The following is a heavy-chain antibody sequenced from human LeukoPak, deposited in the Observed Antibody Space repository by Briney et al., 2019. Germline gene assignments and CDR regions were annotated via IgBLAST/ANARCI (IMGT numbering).Heavy chain of an antibody. CDR3: ARDRLEYLDY. V-gene: IGHV4-31*03. D-gene: IGHD1-1*01. J-gene: IGHJ4*02. Sequence: SQTLSLTCTVSGGSISSGGYYWSWSRQHPGKGLEWIGYIYYSGSTYYNPSLKSRVTISVDTSKNQFSLKLSSVTAADTAVYYCARDRLEYLDYWGQGTLVTVSS. CDR1: GGSISSGGYY. CDR2: IYYSGST.